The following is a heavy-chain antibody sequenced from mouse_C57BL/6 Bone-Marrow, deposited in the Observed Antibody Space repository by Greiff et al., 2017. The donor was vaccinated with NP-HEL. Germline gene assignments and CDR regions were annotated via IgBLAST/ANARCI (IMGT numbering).Heavy chain of an antibody. D-gene: IGHD2-4*01. CDR2: IYPRSGNT. J-gene: IGHJ3*01. CDR3: LYDYDGSWFAY. CDR1: GYTFTSYG. V-gene: IGHV1-81*01. Sequence: QVQLQQSGAELARPGASVKLSCKASGYTFTSYGISWVKQRTGQGLEWIGEIYPRSGNTYYNEKFKGKATLTADKSSSTAYMELRSLTSEDSAVYFCLYDYDGSWFAYWGQGTLVTVSA.